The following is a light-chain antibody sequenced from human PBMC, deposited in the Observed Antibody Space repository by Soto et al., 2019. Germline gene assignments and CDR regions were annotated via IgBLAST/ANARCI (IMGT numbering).Light chain of an antibody. V-gene: IGKV3-15*01. CDR1: LTVGTN. CDR3: QHHNNWPPGT. Sequence: EVVMTQSPATLSVSPGERATLSCRASLTVGTNLAWYQHKPGQPPRLLIYGASTRATGIPARFSGSGSGTDFTLTISSLQSGDFAVYYCQHHNNWPPGTFGQGTKVEIK. CDR2: GAS. J-gene: IGKJ1*01.